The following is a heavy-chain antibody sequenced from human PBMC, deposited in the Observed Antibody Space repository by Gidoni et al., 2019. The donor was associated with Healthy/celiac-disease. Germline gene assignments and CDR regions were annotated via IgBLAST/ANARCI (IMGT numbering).Heavy chain of an antibody. J-gene: IGHJ6*02. Sequence: QVQLQESGPGLVKPSQTLSLPCTVSVGSISSGGYYWSWIRQHPGKGLEWSGYIYYSGSTYYNPSLKSRVTISVDTSKNQFSLKLSSVTAADTAVYYCARDLSEATGDSPGRGMDVWGQGTTVTVSS. D-gene: IGHD5-12*01. CDR1: VGSISSGGYY. V-gene: IGHV4-31*03. CDR3: ARDLSEATGDSPGRGMDV. CDR2: IYYSGST.